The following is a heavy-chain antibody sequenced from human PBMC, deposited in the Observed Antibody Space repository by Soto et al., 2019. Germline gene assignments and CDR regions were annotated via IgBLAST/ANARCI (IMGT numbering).Heavy chain of an antibody. V-gene: IGHV3-15*04. CDR2: IESKADGGTT. D-gene: IGHD2-2*01. CDR3: STGRSSNYH. CDR1: GFNFSNTW. J-gene: IGHJ4*02. Sequence: EVQRVESGGGLVKPGGSLRLSCAASGFNFSNTWMSWVRQAPGKGLEWVGRIESKADGGTTDYAAPVKGRFTISRDDSKNTLFLQMDSLKTDDTAVYYCSTGRSSNYHWGQGTLVTVSS.